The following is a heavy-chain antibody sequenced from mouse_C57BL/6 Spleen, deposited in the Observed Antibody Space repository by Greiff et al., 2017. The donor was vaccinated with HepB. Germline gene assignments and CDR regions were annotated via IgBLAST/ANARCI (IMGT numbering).Heavy chain of an antibody. Sequence: EVQRVESGGGLVKPGGSLKLSCAASGFTFSSYAMSWVRQTPEKRLEWVATISDGGSYTYYPDNVKGRFTISRDNAKNNLYLQMSHLKSEDTAMYYCARDPYGNYYFDYWGQGTTLTVSS. D-gene: IGHD2-1*01. CDR3: ARDPYGNYYFDY. V-gene: IGHV5-4*01. J-gene: IGHJ2*01. CDR2: ISDGGSYT. CDR1: GFTFSSYA.